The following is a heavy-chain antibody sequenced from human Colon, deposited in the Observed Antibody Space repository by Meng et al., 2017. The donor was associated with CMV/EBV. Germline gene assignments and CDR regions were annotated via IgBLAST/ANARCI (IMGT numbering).Heavy chain of an antibody. V-gene: IGHV2-5*02. CDR1: GLSLNTYEVG. Sequence: QSTFKESGPTLVKPTQPLTLTCTFSGLSLNTYEVGVGWFRQPPGKAPEWLALIYWDDDKRYRSSLGNRLTLTHDASKNQVVLTMTDMDPVDTATYYCAHKSLPAAFFDYWSQGTLVTVSS. CDR2: IYWDDDK. J-gene: IGHJ4*02. CDR3: AHKSLPAAFFDY. D-gene: IGHD2-2*01.